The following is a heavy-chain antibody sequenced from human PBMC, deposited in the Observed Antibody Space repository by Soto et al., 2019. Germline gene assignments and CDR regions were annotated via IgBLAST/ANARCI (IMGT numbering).Heavy chain of an antibody. V-gene: IGHV1-3*01. Sequence: QVQLVQSGAEVKKPGASVKVSCKASGYTFTSYAMHWVRQAPGQRLEWMGWINAGNGDTKYSQKFQGRVTITRDTSASTAYMELSSLRSEDTAVSHCARSIVVVTAADYWGQGTLVTVSS. CDR3: ARSIVVVTAADY. CDR1: GYTFTSYA. CDR2: INAGNGDT. D-gene: IGHD2-21*02. J-gene: IGHJ4*02.